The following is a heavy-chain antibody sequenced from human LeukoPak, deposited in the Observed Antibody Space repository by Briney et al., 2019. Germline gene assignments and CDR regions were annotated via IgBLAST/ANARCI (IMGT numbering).Heavy chain of an antibody. CDR2: VSSDGTT. J-gene: IGHJ4*02. D-gene: IGHD2-8*02. V-gene: IGHV4-59*08. Sequence: PSETLSLTCTVSGGSISSYYWSWIRQPPGKGLEWIGYVSSDGTTNYTPSLRSRVIMSVDTAKNHISLSLTSLTAADTAIYYCARLDCTGDGCYNHWGRGTLVTVSS. CDR1: GGSISSYY. CDR3: ARLDCTGDGCYNH.